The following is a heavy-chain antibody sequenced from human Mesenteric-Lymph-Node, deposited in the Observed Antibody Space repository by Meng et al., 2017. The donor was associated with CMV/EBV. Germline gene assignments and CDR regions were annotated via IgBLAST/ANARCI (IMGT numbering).Heavy chain of an antibody. D-gene: IGHD6-13*01. CDR3: AGGIAAAGSRWFDP. J-gene: IGHJ5*02. Sequence: QVQLVQSGAEVKKPGSSVKVSCKASGGTFSSYTISWVRRAPGQGLEWMGRIIPILGIANYAQKFQGRVTITADKSTSTAYMELSSLRSEDTAVYYCAGGIAAAGSRWFDPWVQGTLVTVSS. V-gene: IGHV1-69*02. CDR2: IIPILGIA. CDR1: GGTFSSYT.